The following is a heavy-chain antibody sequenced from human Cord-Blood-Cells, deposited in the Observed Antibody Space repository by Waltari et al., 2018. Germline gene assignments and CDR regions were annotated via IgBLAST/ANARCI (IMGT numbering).Heavy chain of an antibody. J-gene: IGHJ4*02. D-gene: IGHD6-13*01. V-gene: IGHV4-39*07. CDR1: GGSISSSSYY. CDR2: IYYSGST. CDR3: ARHGRSSSWSLGY. Sequence: QLQLQESGPGLVKPSETLFLTCTVSGGSISSSSYYWGWIRQPPGKGLEWIGSIYYSGSTYYNPSLKSRVTISVDTSKNQFSLKLSSVTAADTAVYYCARHGRSSSWSLGYWGQGTLVTVSS.